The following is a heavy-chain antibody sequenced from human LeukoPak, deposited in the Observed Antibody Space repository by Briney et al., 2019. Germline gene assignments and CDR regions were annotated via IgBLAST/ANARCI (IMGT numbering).Heavy chain of an antibody. CDR3: ARGPTYGDQVGSLDY. D-gene: IGHD4-17*01. V-gene: IGHV4-34*01. CDR1: GGSFSGYY. Sequence: PSVTLSLTCAVYGGSFSGYYWSWIRQPPGKGLEWIGEINHSGSTNYNPSLKSRVTISVDTSKNQFSLKLSSVTAADTAVYYCARGPTYGDQVGSLDYWGQGTLVTVSS. J-gene: IGHJ4*02. CDR2: INHSGST.